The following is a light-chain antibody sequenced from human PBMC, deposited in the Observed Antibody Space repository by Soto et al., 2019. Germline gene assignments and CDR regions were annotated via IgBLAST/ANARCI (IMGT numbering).Light chain of an antibody. CDR1: SSDVGGHNY. Sequence: QSVLTQPLSVSGSPGQSVTISCTGTSSDVGGHNYVSWYQQHPGKAPKLMISSVSKRPSGVPDRFSGSKSGNTASLTISGLQAEDEADYYCCSYAGSYTYVFGTGTKVTVL. V-gene: IGLV2-11*01. J-gene: IGLJ1*01. CDR2: SVS. CDR3: CSYAGSYTYV.